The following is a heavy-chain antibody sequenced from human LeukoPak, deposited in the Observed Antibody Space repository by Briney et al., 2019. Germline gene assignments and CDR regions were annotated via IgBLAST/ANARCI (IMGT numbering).Heavy chain of an antibody. Sequence: GGSLRLFCAASGFTFSSYEMNWVRQAPGKGLEWVSYISSSGSTISYADSVKGRFTISRDNAKNSLYLQMNSLRAEDTAVYYCARERPEIDYWGQGTLVTVSS. V-gene: IGHV3-48*03. CDR3: ARERPEIDY. CDR2: ISSSGSTI. J-gene: IGHJ4*02. CDR1: GFTFSSYE.